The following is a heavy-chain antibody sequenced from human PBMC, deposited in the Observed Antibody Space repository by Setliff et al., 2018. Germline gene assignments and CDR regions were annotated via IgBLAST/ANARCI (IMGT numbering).Heavy chain of an antibody. CDR1: GYTFTDYY. V-gene: IGHV1-2*06. D-gene: IGHD2-15*01. CDR2: VNPASGGT. Sequence: GASVKVSCKAFGYTFTDYYIHWVRQAPGQGLEWMGRVNPASGGTNYAQRFQGRVSMTRDTSITTAYMELTRLTSDDTAVYYCARDLVGYCSGGSCYDWDYWGQGTLVTVSS. CDR3: ARDLVGYCSGGSCYDWDY. J-gene: IGHJ4*02.